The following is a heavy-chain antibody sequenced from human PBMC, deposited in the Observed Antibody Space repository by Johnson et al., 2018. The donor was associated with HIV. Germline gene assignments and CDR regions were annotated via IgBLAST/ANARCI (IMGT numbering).Heavy chain of an antibody. D-gene: IGHD3-22*01. Sequence: QVQLVESGGGVVQPGRSLRLSCAASGFTFSSYGMHWVRQAPGKGLEWVAVISYDGSNKYYADSVKGRFTISRDNSKNTLYLQMNSLRAEDTAVYYCAKDNYDDPFGAFDIWGQGTMVTVSS. CDR2: ISYDGSNK. V-gene: IGHV3-30*18. CDR3: AKDNYDDPFGAFDI. J-gene: IGHJ3*02. CDR1: GFTFSSYG.